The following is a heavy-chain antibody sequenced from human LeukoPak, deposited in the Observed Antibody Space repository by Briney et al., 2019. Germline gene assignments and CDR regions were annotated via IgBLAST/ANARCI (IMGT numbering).Heavy chain of an antibody. CDR3: ASPQYNWNDGLDY. CDR1: GYTFTSYG. CDR2: INPDSGGT. V-gene: IGHV1-2*02. Sequence: ASVTVSCKASGYTFTSYGISWVRQAPGQGLEWMGWINPDSGGTHYAQKFQGRVTMTRDTSISTAYMELSSLRSDDTAVYYCASPQYNWNDGLDYWGQGTLVTVSS. J-gene: IGHJ4*02. D-gene: IGHD1-1*01.